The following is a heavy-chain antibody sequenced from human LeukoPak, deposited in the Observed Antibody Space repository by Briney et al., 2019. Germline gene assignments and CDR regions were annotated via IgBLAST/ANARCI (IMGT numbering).Heavy chain of an antibody. D-gene: IGHD6-19*01. CDR3: ARDWQWLRFDP. CDR1: GYTFTGYY. Sequence: ASVKVSCKASGYTFTGYYMHWVRQAPGQGPEWMGWINPNSGGTNYAQKLQGRVTMTTDTSTSTAYMELRSLRSDDTAVYYCARDWQWLRFDPWGQGTLVTVSS. CDR2: INPNSGGT. J-gene: IGHJ5*02. V-gene: IGHV1-2*02.